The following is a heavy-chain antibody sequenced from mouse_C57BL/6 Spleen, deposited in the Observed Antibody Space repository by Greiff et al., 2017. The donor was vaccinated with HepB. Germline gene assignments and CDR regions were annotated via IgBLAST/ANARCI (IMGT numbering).Heavy chain of an antibody. J-gene: IGHJ2*01. V-gene: IGHV1-69*01. CDR2: IDPSDSYT. CDR3: ARGGPFDY. CDR1: GYTFTSYW. Sequence: QVQLQQPGAELVMPGASVKLSCKASGYTFTSYWMHWVKQRPGQGLEWIGEIDPSDSYTNYNQKFKGKSTLTVDKSSSTAYMQLSSLTSEDSAVDYCARGGPFDYWGQGTTLTVSS.